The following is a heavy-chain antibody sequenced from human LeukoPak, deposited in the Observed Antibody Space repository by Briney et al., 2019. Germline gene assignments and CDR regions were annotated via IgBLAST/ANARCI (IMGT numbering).Heavy chain of an antibody. J-gene: IGHJ5*02. D-gene: IGHD2-15*01. CDR3: ARDRAATQDWVEFDP. CDR1: GFTVSNNY. CDR2: IRGSGET. Sequence: PGGSLRLSCVASGFTVSNNYMSWVRQAPGKGLEWVSLIRGSGETFYADSVRGRFTISRDDSKNTVYLQMSSLRVEDTAVYFCARDRAATQDWVEFDPWGQGTLVIVSS. V-gene: IGHV3-66*03.